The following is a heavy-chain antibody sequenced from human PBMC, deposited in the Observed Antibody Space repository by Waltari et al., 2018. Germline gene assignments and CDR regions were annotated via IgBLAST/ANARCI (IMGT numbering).Heavy chain of an antibody. V-gene: IGHV4-39*07. CDR3: AREGRGYSSSWPGWFDP. CDR1: GGPISSSSYY. Sequence: QLQLQESGPGLVKPSETMSPTCTVSGGPISSSSYYWGWIRPPHGKGLEWIGSIYYSGSTYYNPSLKSRVTISVDTSKNQFSLKLSSVTAVDTAVYYCAREGRGYSSSWPGWFDPWGQGTLVTVSS. CDR2: IYYSGST. D-gene: IGHD6-6*01. J-gene: IGHJ5*02.